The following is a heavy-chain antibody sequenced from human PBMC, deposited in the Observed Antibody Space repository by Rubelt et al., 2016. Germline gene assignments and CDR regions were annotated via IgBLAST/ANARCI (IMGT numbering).Heavy chain of an antibody. J-gene: IGHJ4*02. CDR3: ASSNPADY. CDR2: INYSGRT. Sequence: QLQLQESGPGLVKPSETLSLTCTVSGGSISSSSYYWGWIRQPPGKGLEWIGTINYSGRTYYSPSLKSRVTISVDTSKNQFSLKVSSVTAADTAVYYCASSNPADYWGQGTLVTVSS. V-gene: IGHV4-39*07. CDR1: GGSISSSSYY.